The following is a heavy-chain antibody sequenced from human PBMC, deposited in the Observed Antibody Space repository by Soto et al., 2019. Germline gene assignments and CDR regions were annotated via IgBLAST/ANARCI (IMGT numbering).Heavy chain of an antibody. V-gene: IGHV3-66*01. CDR1: GFDASVNF. CDR3: VRENYYYGMDV. J-gene: IGHJ6*02. CDR2: INNAGST. Sequence: EVQLVESGGTLVQPGGSLKLSCAASGFDASVNFMTWVRQAPGKGLEWVTAINNAGSTFYADSVKGRFSISRDDSKNTLYLQMNSLRVEDPAMYYCVRENYYYGMDVWGQGTAVTVSS.